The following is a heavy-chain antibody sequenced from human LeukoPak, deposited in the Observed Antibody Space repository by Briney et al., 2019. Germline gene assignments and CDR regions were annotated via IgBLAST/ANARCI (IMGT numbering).Heavy chain of an antibody. CDR1: GFTFSSYG. CDR2: IWYDGSNK. CDR3: AREGRVVPAARHPHSSFDY. V-gene: IGHV3-33*01. D-gene: IGHD2-2*01. J-gene: IGHJ4*02. Sequence: GRSLRLSCAASGFTFSSYGMHWVRQAPGKGLEWVAVIWYDGSNKYYADSVKGRFTISRDNSKNTLYLQMNSLRAEDTAVYYCAREGRVVPAARHPHSSFDYWGQGTLVTGSS.